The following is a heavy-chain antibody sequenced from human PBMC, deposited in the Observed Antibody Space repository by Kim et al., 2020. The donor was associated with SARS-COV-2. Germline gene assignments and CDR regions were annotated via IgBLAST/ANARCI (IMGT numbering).Heavy chain of an antibody. Sequence: ASVKVSCKASGYTFTSYAMHWVRQAPGQRLEWMGWINAGNGNTKYSQKFQGRVTITRDTSASTAYMELSSLRSEDTAVYYCARVAGYSSGWYPPGYWGQGTLVTVSS. J-gene: IGHJ4*02. V-gene: IGHV1-3*01. CDR1: GYTFTSYA. CDR2: INAGNGNT. CDR3: ARVAGYSSGWYPPGY. D-gene: IGHD6-19*01.